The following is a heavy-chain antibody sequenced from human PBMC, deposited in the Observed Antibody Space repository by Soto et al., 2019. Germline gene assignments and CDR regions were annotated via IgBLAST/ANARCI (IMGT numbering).Heavy chain of an antibody. CDR2: IGTAGDT. V-gene: IGHV3-13*01. J-gene: IGHJ6*03. D-gene: IGHD3-10*02. CDR3: ARAMFRGGYYYYYMDV. Sequence: GGSLRLSCAASGFTFSSYDMHWVRQATGKGLEWVSAIGTAGDTYYPGSVKGRFTISRENAKNSLYLQMNSLRAGDTAVYYCARAMFRGGYYYYYMDVWGKGTTVTVSS. CDR1: GFTFSSYD.